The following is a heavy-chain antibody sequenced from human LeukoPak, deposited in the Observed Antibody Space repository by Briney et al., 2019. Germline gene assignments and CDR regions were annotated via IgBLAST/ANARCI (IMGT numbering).Heavy chain of an antibody. J-gene: IGHJ5*02. CDR2: INHSGST. V-gene: IGHV4-34*01. CDR1: GGSFSGYY. CDR3: ARDLSRYSSSWLVGGPNWFDP. Sequence: PSETLSVTCAVYGGSFSGYYWSWIRQPPGKGLEWIGEINHSGSTNYNPSLKSRVTMSVDTSKNQFSLKLSSVTAADTAVYYCARDLSRYSSSWLVGGPNWFDPWGQGTLVTVSS. D-gene: IGHD6-13*01.